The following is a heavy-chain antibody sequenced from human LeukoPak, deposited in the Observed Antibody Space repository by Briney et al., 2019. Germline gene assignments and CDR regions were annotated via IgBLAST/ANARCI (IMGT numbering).Heavy chain of an antibody. CDR2: IGSGDGST. CDR3: AKDRDGGNVRPYSFDH. J-gene: IGHJ4*02. D-gene: IGHD4-23*01. V-gene: IGHV3-23*01. Sequence: GRSLRLSCAASGFTFSSYAMHWVRQAPGKGLEWVAAIGSGDGSTYYTDSVKGRFTISRDNSKNTLYLQMNSLRADDTAAYYCAKDRDGGNVRPYSFDHWGQGTLVTVSS. CDR1: GFTFSSYA.